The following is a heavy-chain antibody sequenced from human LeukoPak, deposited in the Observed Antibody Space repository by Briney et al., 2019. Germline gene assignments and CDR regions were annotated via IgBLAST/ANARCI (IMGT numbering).Heavy chain of an antibody. J-gene: IGHJ3*02. Sequence: PSETLSLTCTVSGGSLSSYYWSWIRQSPGKGLEWIGYIYYSGSTNYNPSLKSRVTISVDTSKNQFSLKLSSVTAADTAVYYCARHSSGSYYHDAFDIWGQGTMVTVSS. CDR2: IYYSGST. CDR1: GGSLSSYY. V-gene: IGHV4-59*08. D-gene: IGHD1-26*01. CDR3: ARHSSGSYYHDAFDI.